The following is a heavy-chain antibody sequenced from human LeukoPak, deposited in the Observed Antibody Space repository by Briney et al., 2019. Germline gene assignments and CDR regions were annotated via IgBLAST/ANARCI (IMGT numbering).Heavy chain of an antibody. J-gene: IGHJ4*02. D-gene: IGHD7-27*01. CDR1: GFTFSSYA. CDR2: IRVSGST. CDR3: AKGTGDTAYYFDF. Sequence: GGTLRLSCTTSGFTFSSYALSWVRQAPGKGLEWVSGIRVSGSTYYPDSVTGRFTISRDNSENTLYLQMSGLRAEDTAIYYCAKGTGDTAYYFDFWGQGVLVTVSS. V-gene: IGHV3-23*01.